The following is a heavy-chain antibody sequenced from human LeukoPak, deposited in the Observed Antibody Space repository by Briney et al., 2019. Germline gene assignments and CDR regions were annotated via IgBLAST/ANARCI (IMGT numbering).Heavy chain of an antibody. Sequence: PGGSLRLSCAASGFTVSTNYMSWVRQAPGKGLEWVSVLYSGGSTYYADSVQGRFTISRDNSKNTLYLQMNSLRAEDTAVYYCAKSPYSGAAGTVDYWGQGTLVTVSS. CDR1: GFTVSTNY. V-gene: IGHV3-66*01. CDR2: LYSGGST. D-gene: IGHD6-13*01. CDR3: AKSPYSGAAGTVDY. J-gene: IGHJ4*02.